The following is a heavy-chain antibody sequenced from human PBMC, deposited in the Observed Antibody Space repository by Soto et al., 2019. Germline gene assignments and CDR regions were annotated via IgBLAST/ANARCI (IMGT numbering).Heavy chain of an antibody. V-gene: IGHV3-23*01. CDR2: ISGSGGST. D-gene: IGHD4-4*01. J-gene: IGHJ6*03. Sequence: PGGSRRLSCAASGFTFSSYAMSWVRQAPGKGLEWVSAISGSGGSTYYADSVKGRFTISRDNSKNTLYLQMNSLRAEDTAVYYCAKDSHSNPRDYYYYMDVWGKGTTVTVSS. CDR1: GFTFSSYA. CDR3: AKDSHSNPRDYYYYMDV.